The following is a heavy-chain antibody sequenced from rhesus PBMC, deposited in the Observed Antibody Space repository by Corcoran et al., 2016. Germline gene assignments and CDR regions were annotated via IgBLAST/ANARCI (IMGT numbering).Heavy chain of an antibody. J-gene: IGHJ4*01. Sequence: QVKLQESGPGLVKPSETLSLTCAVSGYSISSGYDWSWLRRTPGKGLEWIGFIDGRRASNTYNPSRKNLDTISKDPSKNQFSLKVRSVTAGDTAVYYWARGKRYFDYWGQGVLVTVSS. CDR2: IDGRRASN. CDR1: GYSISSGYD. CDR3: ARGKRYFDY. V-gene: IGHV4-127*01.